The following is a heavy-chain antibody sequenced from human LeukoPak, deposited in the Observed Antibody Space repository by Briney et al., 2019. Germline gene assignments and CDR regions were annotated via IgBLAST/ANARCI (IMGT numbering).Heavy chain of an antibody. J-gene: IGHJ4*02. CDR3: AREKFYDNSGYDY. CDR1: GFTFSSYE. D-gene: IGHD3-22*01. Sequence: GGSLRLSCAASGFTFSSYEMNWVRQAPGRGLEWVAYISSSGSTVYYADSVKGRFTISRYNAKNSLFLQMNSLRTEDTADYYCAREKFYDNSGYDYWGQGTLVTVSS. CDR2: ISSSGSTV. V-gene: IGHV3-48*03.